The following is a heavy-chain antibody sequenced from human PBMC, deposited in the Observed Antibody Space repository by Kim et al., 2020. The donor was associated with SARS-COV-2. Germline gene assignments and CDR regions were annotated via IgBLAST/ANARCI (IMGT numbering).Heavy chain of an antibody. Sequence: GGSLRLSCAASGFTFSSYAMSWVRQAPGKGLEWVSAISGSGGSTYYADSVKGRFTISRDNSKNTLYLQMNSLRAEDTAVYYCAKDWGGDSSSWYSYYFDYWGQGTLVTVSS. CDR1: GFTFSSYA. V-gene: IGHV3-23*01. CDR2: ISGSGGST. D-gene: IGHD6-13*01. J-gene: IGHJ4*02. CDR3: AKDWGGDSSSWYSYYFDY.